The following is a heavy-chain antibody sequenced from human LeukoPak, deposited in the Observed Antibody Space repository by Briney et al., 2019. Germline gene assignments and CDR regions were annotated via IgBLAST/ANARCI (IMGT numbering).Heavy chain of an antibody. V-gene: IGHV3-74*01. Sequence: TGGSLRLSCAASGFTFSSYWMHWVRQAPGKGLVWVSRINSDGSSTSYADSVKGRFTISRDNAKNTLYPQMNSLRAEDTAVYYCAREGGYYYYYMDVWGKGTTVTVSS. CDR2: INSDGSST. CDR1: GFTFSSYW. J-gene: IGHJ6*03. D-gene: IGHD1-26*01. CDR3: AREGGYYYYYMDV.